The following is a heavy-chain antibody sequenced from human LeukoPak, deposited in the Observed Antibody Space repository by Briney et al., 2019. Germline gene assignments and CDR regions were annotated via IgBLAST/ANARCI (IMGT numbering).Heavy chain of an antibody. Sequence: SETLSLTCTVSGGSISSSSYYWGWIRQPPGKGLEWIGSIYYSGSTYYNPSLKSRVTTSVDTSKNQFSLKLSSVTAADTAVYYCARVAQGYCSSTSCYRWYYYYYYMDVWGKGTTVTVSS. D-gene: IGHD2-2*01. V-gene: IGHV4-39*07. CDR3: ARVAQGYCSSTSCYRWYYYYYYMDV. CDR2: IYYSGST. CDR1: GGSISSSSYY. J-gene: IGHJ6*03.